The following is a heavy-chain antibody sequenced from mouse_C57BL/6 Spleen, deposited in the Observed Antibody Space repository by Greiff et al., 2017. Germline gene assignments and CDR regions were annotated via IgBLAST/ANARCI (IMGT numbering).Heavy chain of an antibody. J-gene: IGHJ2*01. D-gene: IGHD2-4*01. Sequence: VQLQQSGAELARPGASVKLSCKASGYTFTSYGISWVKQRTGQGLEWIGEIYPRSGNTYYIEKFKGKATLTADNSSSTAYMELRSLTSEDSAVYFCAREGDYDGTGDYWGQGTTLTVSS. CDR2: IYPRSGNT. V-gene: IGHV1-81*01. CDR1: GYTFTSYG. CDR3: AREGDYDGTGDY.